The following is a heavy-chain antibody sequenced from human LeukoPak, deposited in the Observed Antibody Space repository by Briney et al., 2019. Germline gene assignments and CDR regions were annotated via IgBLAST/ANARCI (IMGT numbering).Heavy chain of an antibody. CDR1: GFTFSSYS. Sequence: GGSLRLSCAASGFTFSSYSMNWVRQAPGKGLEWVSSISSSSSYIYYADSVKGRFTISRDNAKNSLYLQMNSLRAEDTAVYYCARGYGGNSEGYYYYYMDVWGKGTTVTVSS. V-gene: IGHV3-21*01. CDR2: ISSSSSYI. J-gene: IGHJ6*03. D-gene: IGHD4-23*01. CDR3: ARGYGGNSEGYYYYYMDV.